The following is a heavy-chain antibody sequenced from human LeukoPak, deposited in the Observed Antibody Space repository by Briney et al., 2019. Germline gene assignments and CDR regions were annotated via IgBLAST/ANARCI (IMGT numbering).Heavy chain of an antibody. CDR1: GGSFSGYY. D-gene: IGHD6-6*01. CDR3: ARRRSAAAQLVRYNWFDP. J-gene: IGHJ5*02. CDR2: INHSGST. Sequence: SETLSLTCAVYGGSFSGYYWRWIRQPPGKGLEWIGEINHSGSTNYNPSLKSRVTISVDTSKNQFSLKLSSVTAADTAVYYCARRRSAAAQLVRYNWFDPWGQGTLVTVSS. V-gene: IGHV4-34*01.